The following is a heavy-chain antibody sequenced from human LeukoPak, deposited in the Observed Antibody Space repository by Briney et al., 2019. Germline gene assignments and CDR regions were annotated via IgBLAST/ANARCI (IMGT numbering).Heavy chain of an antibody. CDR1: GGSISSYY. CDR2: IYYSGSP. Sequence: PSETLSLTCTVSGGSISSYYWSWIRQPPGKGLEWIGSIYYSGSPYYNPSLKSRVTISVDTSKKQFSLKLSSVTAADTAVYYCARDFYIRGVLIPKYDWFDPWGQGTLVTVSS. CDR3: ARDFYIRGVLIPKYDWFDP. V-gene: IGHV4-59*05. D-gene: IGHD3-10*02. J-gene: IGHJ5*02.